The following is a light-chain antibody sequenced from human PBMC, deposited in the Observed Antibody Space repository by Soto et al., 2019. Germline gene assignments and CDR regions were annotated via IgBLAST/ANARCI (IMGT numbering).Light chain of an antibody. Sequence: ENVLTQSPGTLSLYPGERATLSCRASQSVSSSYIAWYRQKPGQAPRLLIYASSRRATDIPDRISGSGSGTDFTLTISRLEPEDFAVYYCQQYGGSPLYTFGQGTKLEIK. CDR2: ASS. CDR3: QQYGGSPLYT. CDR1: QSVSSSY. J-gene: IGKJ2*01. V-gene: IGKV3-20*01.